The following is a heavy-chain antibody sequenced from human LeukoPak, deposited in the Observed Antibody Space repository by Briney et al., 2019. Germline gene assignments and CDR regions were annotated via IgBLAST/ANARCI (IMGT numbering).Heavy chain of an antibody. CDR3: ARDSRIDY. J-gene: IGHJ4*02. CDR2: IIPIFGTA. Sequence: GASVKVSCKASGGTFSSYAISWVRQAPGQGLEWMGGIIPIFGTANYAQKFQGRVTMIRNTSISTAYMELSSLRSEDTAVYYCARDSRIDYWGQGTLVTVSS. CDR1: GGTFSSYA. V-gene: IGHV1-69*05. D-gene: IGHD6-13*01.